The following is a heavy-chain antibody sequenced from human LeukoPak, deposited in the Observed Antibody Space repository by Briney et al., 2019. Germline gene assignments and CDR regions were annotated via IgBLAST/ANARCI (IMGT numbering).Heavy chain of an antibody. D-gene: IGHD2-15*01. J-gene: IGHJ4*02. CDR3: AREGGFCFGDTCRFFDF. Sequence: GGSLRLSCAASGFTFSTSSLNWVRQAPGKGLEWVSSISSSRSYIYYAGSVKGRFTISRDNAKNSLYLQMNSLGAEDTAVYYCAREGGFCFGDTCRFFDFWGQGTLVTVSS. CDR1: GFTFSTSS. V-gene: IGHV3-21*01. CDR2: ISSSRSYI.